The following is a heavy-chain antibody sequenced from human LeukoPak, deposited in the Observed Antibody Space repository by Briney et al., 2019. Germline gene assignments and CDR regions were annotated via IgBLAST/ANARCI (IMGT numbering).Heavy chain of an antibody. CDR2: INHSGST. CDR3: ARQYYDISLGGHMGV. V-gene: IGHV4-34*01. Sequence: PSETLSLTCAVYGGSFIGYYWSWIRQPPGKGLEWIGEINHSGSTNYNPSLKSRVTISVDTSKNQFSLKLSSVTAADTAVYYCARQYYDISLGGHMGVWGKGTTVTISS. D-gene: IGHD3-9*01. J-gene: IGHJ6*03. CDR1: GGSFIGYY.